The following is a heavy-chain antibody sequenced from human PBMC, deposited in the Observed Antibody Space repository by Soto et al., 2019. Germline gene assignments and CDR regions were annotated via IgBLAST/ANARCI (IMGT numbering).Heavy chain of an antibody. D-gene: IGHD6-6*01. CDR3: ARHGEYSSSAGWFDP. V-gene: IGHV4-39*01. J-gene: IGHJ5*02. CDR2: IYYSGST. Sequence: QLQLQESGPGLVKPSETLSLTCTVSGGSISSSSYYWGWIRRPPGKGLEWIGSIYYSGSTYYNPSLKSRVTISVDTSKNQFSLKLSSVTAADTAVYYCARHGEYSSSAGWFDPWGQGTLVTVSS. CDR1: GGSISSSSYY.